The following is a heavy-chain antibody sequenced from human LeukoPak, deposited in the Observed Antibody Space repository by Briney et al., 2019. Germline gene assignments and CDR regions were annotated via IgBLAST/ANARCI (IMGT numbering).Heavy chain of an antibody. CDR2: IYYSGST. CDR1: GGSISSGGYS. J-gene: IGHJ4*02. V-gene: IGHV4-61*08. CDR3: ARDYYASGNFDY. Sequence: SETLSLTCAVSGGSISSGGYSWSWIRQPPGKGLEWIGYIYYSGSTNYNPSLKSRVTISVDTSKNQFSLKLSSVTAADTAVYYCARDYYASGNFDYWGQGTLVTVSS. D-gene: IGHD3-10*01.